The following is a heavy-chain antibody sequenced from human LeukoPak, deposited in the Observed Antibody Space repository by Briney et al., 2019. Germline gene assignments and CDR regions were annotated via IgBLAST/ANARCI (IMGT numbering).Heavy chain of an antibody. D-gene: IGHD1-26*01. CDR2: ISFSGSTI. Sequence: QSGGSLRLSCAASGFTFSSYEMNWVRQAPGKGLEWVSYISFSGSTIYYADSVKGRFTISRDDAKRTVDLQMDNLRAEDTAIYYCAYRNNFEYWGQGALVTVSS. CDR1: GFTFSSYE. CDR3: AYRNNFEY. J-gene: IGHJ4*02. V-gene: IGHV3-48*03.